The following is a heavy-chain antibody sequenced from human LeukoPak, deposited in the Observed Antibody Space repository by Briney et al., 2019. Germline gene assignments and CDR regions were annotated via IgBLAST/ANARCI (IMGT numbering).Heavy chain of an antibody. D-gene: IGHD3-3*01. J-gene: IGHJ4*02. CDR3: ASELWTYYDFWSGYSDY. CDR2: IKHDGSDK. Sequence: GGSLRLSCAASGFTFSSYWMSWVRQAPGKGLEWVANIKHDGSDKYYVDSVKGRFTVSRDNAKNSLYLQMNSLRGEDTAVYYRASELWTYYDFWSGYSDYWGQGTLVTVSS. CDR1: GFTFSSYW. V-gene: IGHV3-7*05.